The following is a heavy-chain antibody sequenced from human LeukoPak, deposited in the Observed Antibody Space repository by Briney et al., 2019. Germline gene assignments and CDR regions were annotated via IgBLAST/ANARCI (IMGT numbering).Heavy chain of an antibody. D-gene: IGHD2-15*01. Sequence: GGSLRLSCAASGFTFSSYAMHWVRQAPGKGLEWVAVISYDGSNKYYADSVKGRFTISRDNSKNTLYLQMNSLRAEDTAVYYCARGVGKSGAFDIWGRGTMVTVSS. J-gene: IGHJ3*02. V-gene: IGHV3-30-3*01. CDR2: ISYDGSNK. CDR1: GFTFSSYA. CDR3: ARGVGKSGAFDI.